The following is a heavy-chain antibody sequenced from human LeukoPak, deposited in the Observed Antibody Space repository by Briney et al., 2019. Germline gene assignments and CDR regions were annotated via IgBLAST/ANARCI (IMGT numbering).Heavy chain of an antibody. CDR2: IYSGQNT. CDR3: AREHDYGDYDY. V-gene: IGHV3-66*02. D-gene: IGHD4-17*01. J-gene: IGHJ4*02. CDR1: GFIVSSDF. Sequence: GGSLRLSCAASGFIVSSDFMSWVRQAPGKGLEWVSVIYSGQNTYYADSVKGRFTISRDNSKNTVYLQMNSLRVEDTAVYYCAREHDYGDYDYWGQGTLVTVSS.